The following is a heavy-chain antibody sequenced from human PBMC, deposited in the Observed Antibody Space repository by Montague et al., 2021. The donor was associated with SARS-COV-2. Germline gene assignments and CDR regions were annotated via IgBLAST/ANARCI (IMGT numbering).Heavy chain of an antibody. J-gene: IGHJ3*01. CDR1: GFSINDYW. CDR2: TDNDVRRE. D-gene: IGHD1-26*01. CDR3: TRDRYWEVFDV. Sequence: SLRLSCAASGFSINDYWTHWVRQVPGKRLVWVSRTDNDVRREVYADSVRGRFTVSRDNAKNTIYLQMDSLRADDPGIYFCTRDRYWEVFDVWGQGTLVIVSS. V-gene: IGHV3-74*01.